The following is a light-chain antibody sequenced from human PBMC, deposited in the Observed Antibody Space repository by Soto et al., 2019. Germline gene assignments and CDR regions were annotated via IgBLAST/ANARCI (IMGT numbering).Light chain of an antibody. J-gene: IGLJ3*02. V-gene: IGLV2-11*01. CDR2: DVS. CDR3: CSYAGSNTWV. Sequence: QSALTQPASVSGSPGQSITISCTGTSSDVGGYNFVSWYQQHSGKAPKLMIYDVSKRPSGVPDRFSGSKSGNAASLTISGLQADDEADYYCCSYAGSNTWVFGGGTKVTVL. CDR1: SSDVGGYNF.